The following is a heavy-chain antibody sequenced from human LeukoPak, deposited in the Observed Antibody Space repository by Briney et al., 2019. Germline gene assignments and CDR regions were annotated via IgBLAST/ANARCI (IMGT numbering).Heavy chain of an antibody. D-gene: IGHD6-19*01. J-gene: IGHJ4*02. Sequence: QTLSLTCAISGDSVSSNNGAWNWIRQSPSRGLEWLGRTYYRSKWYNDYAVSMKGRITINPDTSKNQFSLQLNSLTPEDTAVYYCARDLGNSGWYTFDYWGQGTLVTVSS. CDR1: GDSVSSNNGA. CDR3: ARDLGNSGWYTFDY. CDR2: TYYRSKWYN. V-gene: IGHV6-1*01.